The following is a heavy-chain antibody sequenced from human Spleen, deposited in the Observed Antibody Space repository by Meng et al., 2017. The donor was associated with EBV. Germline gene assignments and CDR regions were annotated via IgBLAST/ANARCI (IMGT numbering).Heavy chain of an antibody. V-gene: IGHV4-30-4*01. CDR3: ARNRRSYGYFDY. Sequence: QVQLQESGPGLVKPSQTLSLTCAVSGDSINSGDSYWSWIRQPPGKGLEWIGYIYYSGSTYYNPSLKSRVTISVDTSKNQFSLKLSSVTAADTAVYYCARNRRSYGYFDYWGQGTLVTVSS. CDR2: IYYSGST. D-gene: IGHD5-18*01. CDR1: GDSINSGDSY. J-gene: IGHJ4*02.